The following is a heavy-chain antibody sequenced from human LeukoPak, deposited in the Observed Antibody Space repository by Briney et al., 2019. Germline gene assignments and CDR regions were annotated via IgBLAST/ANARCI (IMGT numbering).Heavy chain of an antibody. CDR3: ARTGWGLRPWKIYTYYFDY. J-gene: IGHJ4*02. Sequence: SETLSLTCAVYGGSFSGYYWSWIRQPPGKGLEWIGEINHSGSTNYNPSLKSRVTISVDTSKNQFSLKLSSVTAADTAVYYCARTGWGLRPWKIYTYYFDYWGQGTLVTASS. CDR1: GGSFSGYY. CDR2: INHSGST. D-gene: IGHD2-21*02. V-gene: IGHV4-34*01.